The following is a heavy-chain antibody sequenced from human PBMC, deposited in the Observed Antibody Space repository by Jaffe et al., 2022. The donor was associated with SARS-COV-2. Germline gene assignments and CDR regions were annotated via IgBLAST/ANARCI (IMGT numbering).Heavy chain of an antibody. V-gene: IGHV3-7*03. CDR3: ARDLKRVIDLYLDTLDLDY. J-gene: IGHJ4*02. D-gene: IGHD3-9*01. CDR1: GFTFSNYW. Sequence: DVQLVESGGGLVQPGGSLRLSCAASGFTFSNYWMSWVRQAPGKGLEWVANIHQDGNEKYYLDSVKGRFAISRDNAQNSLYLQMDNLRAGDTAVYYCARDLKRVIDLYLDTLDLDYWGQGTLVTVSS. CDR2: IHQDGNEK.